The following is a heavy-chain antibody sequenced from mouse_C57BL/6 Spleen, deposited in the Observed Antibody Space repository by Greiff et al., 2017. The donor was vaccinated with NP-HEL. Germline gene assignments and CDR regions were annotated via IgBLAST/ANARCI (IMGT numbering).Heavy chain of an antibody. CDR3: ARAPDAMDY. J-gene: IGHJ4*01. CDR1: GYTFTDYN. Sequence: VQLQQSGPELVKPGASVKIPCKASGYTFTDYNMDWVKQSHGKSLEWIGAINPNNGGTIYNQKFKGKATLTVDKSSSTAYMELRSLTSEDTAVYYCARAPDAMDYWGQGTSVTVSS. V-gene: IGHV1-18*01. CDR2: INPNNGGT.